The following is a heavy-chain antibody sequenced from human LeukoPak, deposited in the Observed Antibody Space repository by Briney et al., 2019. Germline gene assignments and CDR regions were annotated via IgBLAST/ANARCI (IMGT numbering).Heavy chain of an antibody. Sequence: SETLSLTCAVSGGSISSSTYYWGWIRQPPGKGLEWIGSFYYSGSTYYNPSLKSRVTISVDTSKNHFSLKLSPVTAAEAALYYRARLSRLGAIDYWGQGTLVTVSS. J-gene: IGHJ4*02. CDR2: FYYSGST. CDR3: ARLSRLGAIDY. V-gene: IGHV4-39*02. CDR1: GGSISSSTYY. D-gene: IGHD4/OR15-4a*01.